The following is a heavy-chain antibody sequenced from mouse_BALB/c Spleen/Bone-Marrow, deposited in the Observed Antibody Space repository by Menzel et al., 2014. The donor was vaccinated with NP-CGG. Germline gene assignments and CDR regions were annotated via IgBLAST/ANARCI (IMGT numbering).Heavy chain of an antibody. CDR2: IDPYNGGT. CDR3: ASYGNYGWFAY. D-gene: IGHD2-1*01. Sequence: EVQLQQSGPELVKPGASVKVSCKASGYAFTSYNMYWVKQSHGKSLEWIGYIDPYNGGTNYYQKFKGKATLTVDKSSSTAYMHLNSLTSGDSAVYYCASYGNYGWFAYWGQGTLVTVSA. CDR1: GYAFTSYN. V-gene: IGHV1S135*01. J-gene: IGHJ3*01.